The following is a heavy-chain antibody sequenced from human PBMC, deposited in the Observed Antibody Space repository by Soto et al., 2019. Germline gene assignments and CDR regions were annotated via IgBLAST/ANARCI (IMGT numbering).Heavy chain of an antibody. J-gene: IGHJ5*02. D-gene: IGHD3-9*01. CDR2: IYYSGST. CDR1: GGSISSGGYY. Sequence: SETLSLTCTVSGGSISSGGYYWSWIRQHPGKGLEWIGYIYYSGSTYYNLSLKSRVTISVDTSKNQFSLKLSSVTAADTAVYYCARGEVLRYFDWLLFPWFDPWGQGTLVTVSA. V-gene: IGHV4-31*03. CDR3: ARGEVLRYFDWLLFPWFDP.